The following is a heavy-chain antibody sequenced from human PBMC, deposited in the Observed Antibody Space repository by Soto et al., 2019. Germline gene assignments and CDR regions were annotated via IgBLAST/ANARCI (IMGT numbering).Heavy chain of an antibody. D-gene: IGHD4-4*01. CDR3: SRGLHWDYIMQWLDT. J-gene: IGHJ5*02. CDR2: IYPGDSDT. V-gene: IGHV5-51*01. CDR1: GYSFTIYW. Sequence: PGESLKISCKGSGYSFTIYWIGWVRQMPGKGLEWMGIIYPGDSDTRYSPSFQGQVTISADKSISTAYLQWSSLKASDTAMYYCSRGLHWDYIMQWLDTSGKGTLVTVSS.